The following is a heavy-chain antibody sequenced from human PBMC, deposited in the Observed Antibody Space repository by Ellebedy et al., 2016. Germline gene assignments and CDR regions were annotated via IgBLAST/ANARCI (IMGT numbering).Heavy chain of an antibody. CDR3: ARGGHDDGGHNWFDP. D-gene: IGHD5-12*01. CDR2: INSDSSRT. Sequence: GESLKISCAAPGFSFSKYWMHWVRQAPGKGLVWVSRINSDSSRTSYADSVKGRFAIFRDNAKNTLYLQMNSLRAEDTAVYYCARGGHDDGGHNWFDPWGQGTLVTVSS. V-gene: IGHV3-74*01. CDR1: GFSFSKYW. J-gene: IGHJ5*01.